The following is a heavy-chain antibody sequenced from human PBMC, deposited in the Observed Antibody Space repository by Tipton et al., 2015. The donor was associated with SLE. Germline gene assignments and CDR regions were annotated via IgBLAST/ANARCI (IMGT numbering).Heavy chain of an antibody. CDR3: AKSVWGDYDPHWYFDL. CDR2: IKQDGSEK. J-gene: IGHJ2*01. D-gene: IGHD4-17*01. CDR1: GFTFSSYW. Sequence: SLRLSCAASGFTFSSYWMNWVRQAPGKGLEWVANIKQDGSEKYYVDSVMGRITISRDNSKNTVYLQMNSLRAEDTAGCYCAKSVWGDYDPHWYFDLWGRGTLVTVSS. V-gene: IGHV3-7*03.